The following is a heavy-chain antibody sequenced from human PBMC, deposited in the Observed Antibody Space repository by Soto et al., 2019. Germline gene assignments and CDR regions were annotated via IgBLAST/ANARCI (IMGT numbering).Heavy chain of an antibody. CDR2: IRYDGSQT. CDR1: GFIISNYG. V-gene: IGHV3-33*06. D-gene: IGHD1-26*01. Sequence: QVQLVESGGGVIQPGRSLRLSCAASGFIISNYGMHWARQAPGKELEWVSVIRYDGSQTLYADSVKGQFTISRDTSKNMLYLQMKSLRAEDTAVYYCGKSRAGYYHGTVWGQGTLVTVSS. J-gene: IGHJ4*02. CDR3: GKSRAGYYHGTV.